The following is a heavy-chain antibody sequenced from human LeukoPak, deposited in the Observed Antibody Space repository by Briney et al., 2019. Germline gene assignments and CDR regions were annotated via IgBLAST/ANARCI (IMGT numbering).Heavy chain of an antibody. CDR1: GFTFSSYA. CDR3: ARDSLGCYDP. D-gene: IGHD2-15*01. V-gene: IGHV3-30*04. CDR2: ISYDGSNK. Sequence: PGRSLRLSCAASGFTFSSYAMHWVCQAPGKGLEWVAVISYDGSNKYYADSVKGRFTISRDNSKNTLYLQMNSLRAEDTAVYYCARDSLGCYDPWGQGTLVTVSS. J-gene: IGHJ5*02.